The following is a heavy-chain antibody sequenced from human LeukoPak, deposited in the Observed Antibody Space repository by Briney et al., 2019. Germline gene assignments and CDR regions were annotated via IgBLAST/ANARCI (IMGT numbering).Heavy chain of an antibody. CDR1: GGSLSSFY. J-gene: IGHJ4*02. Sequence: SETLSLTCTVSGGSLSSFYWSWIRQPPGKGLEWIWYIYYSGNTNYNPSPKSRVTISVDTSKNQFSLKLSSVTAADTAVYYCARRRYSYGPDDYWGQGTLVTVSS. CDR2: IYYSGNT. D-gene: IGHD5-18*01. CDR3: ARRRYSYGPDDY. V-gene: IGHV4-59*12.